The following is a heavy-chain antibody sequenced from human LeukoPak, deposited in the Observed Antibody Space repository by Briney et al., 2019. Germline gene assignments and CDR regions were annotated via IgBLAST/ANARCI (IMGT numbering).Heavy chain of an antibody. V-gene: IGHV1-69*13. J-gene: IGHJ3*02. CDR1: GYTFTSYA. CDR3: ARIPDYYDSIKGAFDI. D-gene: IGHD3-22*01. CDR2: IIPIFGTA. Sequence: SVKVSCKASGYTFTSYAISWVRQAPGQGLEWMGGIIPIFGTANYAQKFQGRVTITADESTSTAYMELSSLRSEDTAVYYCARIPDYYDSIKGAFDIWGQGTMVTVSS.